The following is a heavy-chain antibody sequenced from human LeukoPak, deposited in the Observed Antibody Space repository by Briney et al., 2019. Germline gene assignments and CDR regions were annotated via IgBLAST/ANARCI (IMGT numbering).Heavy chain of an antibody. J-gene: IGHJ4*02. V-gene: IGHV1-69*06. CDR1: GGTFSSYT. D-gene: IGHD3-9*01. Sequence: ASVKVSCKASGGTFSSYTISWVRQAPGQGLECMGGIIPIFGTANYAQKFQGRVTITADKSTSTAYMELSSLRAEDTAVYYCARDLVPYYDILTGYWGYWGQGTLVTVSS. CDR3: ARDLVPYYDILTGYWGY. CDR2: IIPIFGTA.